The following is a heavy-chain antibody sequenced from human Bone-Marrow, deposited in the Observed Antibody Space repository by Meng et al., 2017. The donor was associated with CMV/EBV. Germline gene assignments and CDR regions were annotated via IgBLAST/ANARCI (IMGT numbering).Heavy chain of an antibody. J-gene: IGHJ4*02. D-gene: IGHD5-18*01. CDR3: ARGDTAMASDY. CDR1: GYTLTGYY. V-gene: IGHV1-2*02. CDR2: INPNSGGT. Sequence: SCKASGYTLTGYYMHGGRQATGQGLEWMGWINPNSGGTNYAQKFQGRVTMTRDTSISTAYMELSRLRSDDTAVYYCARGDTAMASDYWGQGTLVTVSS.